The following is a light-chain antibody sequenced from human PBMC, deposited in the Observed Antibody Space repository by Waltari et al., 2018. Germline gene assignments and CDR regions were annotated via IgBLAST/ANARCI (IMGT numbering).Light chain of an antibody. V-gene: IGLV2-14*03. Sequence: QSALTQPASVSGSPGQSITISCTGTTSDVGAYKYVPWYQHHPGKAPKLIIYGFSNRPSGVSNRFSGSKSGNTASLTISGLQADDEAEYYCSSYTTTNTAYVFGTGTKVTVL. CDR1: TSDVGAYKY. CDR3: SSYTTTNTAYV. J-gene: IGLJ1*01. CDR2: GFS.